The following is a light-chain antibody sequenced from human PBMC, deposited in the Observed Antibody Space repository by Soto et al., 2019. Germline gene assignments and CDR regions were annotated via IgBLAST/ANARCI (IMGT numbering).Light chain of an antibody. J-gene: IGKJ5*01. CDR1: HDISTY. V-gene: IGKV1-9*01. CDR3: QQLNTLPFT. CDR2: EAS. Sequence: IQMTQSPSILSASVGDRVTITCRASHDISTYLAWYHQKPGKAPKLMIYEASTLQSGVPSRFSGSGSGTEFTLTISGLLPEDFATYHCQQLNTLPFTFGQGTRLEI.